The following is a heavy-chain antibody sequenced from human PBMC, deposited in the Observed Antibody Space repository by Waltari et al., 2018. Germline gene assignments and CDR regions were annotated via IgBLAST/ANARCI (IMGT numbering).Heavy chain of an antibody. Sequence: EVELLESGGDLVQRGGSLRLSCVASGFTLRTYAMSWVGQSPGKGLEWVSSISGSGGTTDYAESVKGRFTVSRDNSRNTLYLQLRSLGTEDTAVYYCAKGRESSVWFLYHYYFMDVWGRGTTVTVSS. D-gene: IGHD6-19*01. CDR1: GFTLRTYA. V-gene: IGHV3-23*01. CDR3: AKGRESSVWFLYHYYFMDV. J-gene: IGHJ6*03. CDR2: ISGSGGTT.